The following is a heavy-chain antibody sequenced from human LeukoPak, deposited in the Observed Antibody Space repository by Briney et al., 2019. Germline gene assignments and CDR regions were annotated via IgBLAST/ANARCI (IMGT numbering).Heavy chain of an antibody. CDR1: GFTFSSYG. D-gene: IGHD3-10*01. CDR2: ISYDGSNK. V-gene: IGHV3-30*18. J-gene: IGHJ4*02. Sequence: PGGSLRLSCAASGFTFSSYGMHWVRQAPGKGLEWVAVISYDGSNKYYADSVKGQFTISRDNSKNTLYLQMNSLRAEDTAVYYCAKSSGLWFGEFPFDYWGQGTLVTVSS. CDR3: AKSSGLWFGEFPFDY.